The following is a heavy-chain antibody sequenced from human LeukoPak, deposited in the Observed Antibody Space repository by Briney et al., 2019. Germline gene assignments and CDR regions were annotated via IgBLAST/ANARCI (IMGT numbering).Heavy chain of an antibody. D-gene: IGHD2-15*01. CDR3: ARPRVVAATTSHGAFDI. Sequence: EESLKMSCEGSGYTFTSYWIAWVRQMPGKGLEWRGIIYPSDSDTRYSPAFQGQVTVPPDKSISTAYLQWSSLTASDTAMYFCARPRVVAATTSHGAFDIWGEGTLVSVSS. CDR1: GYTFTSYW. CDR2: IYPSDSDT. V-gene: IGHV5-51*01. J-gene: IGHJ3*02.